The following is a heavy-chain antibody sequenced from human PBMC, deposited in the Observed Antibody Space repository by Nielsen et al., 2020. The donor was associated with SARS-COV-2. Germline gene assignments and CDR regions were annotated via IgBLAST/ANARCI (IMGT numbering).Heavy chain of an antibody. V-gene: IGHV3-23*01. J-gene: IGHJ4*02. CDR1: GFTFSRSW. D-gene: IGHD6-19*01. Sequence: GGSLSLSCAASGFTFSRSWMSWVRQAPGKGLEWVSAISASTYYADSVKGRFTISRDNSKNTLYLQMNSLRAEDTAVYYCAKRSGYTSGWYGDYWGQGTLVTVSS. CDR3: AKRSGYTSGWYGDY. CDR2: ISAST.